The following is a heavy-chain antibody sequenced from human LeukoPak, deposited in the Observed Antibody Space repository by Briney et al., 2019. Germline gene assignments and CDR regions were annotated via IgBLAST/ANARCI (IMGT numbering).Heavy chain of an antibody. V-gene: IGHV4-4*02. CDR3: ARGQKYRNGYTVTELGSGYFAY. J-gene: IGHJ4*02. D-gene: IGHD5-18*01. Sequence: PSETLSLTCAVSGGSISSSNWWSWVRQPPGKGLEWIGEIYHSGSTNYNPSLKSRVTISVDKSKNQFSLTLSSVTTADTAVYYCARGQKYRNGYTVTELGSGYFAYWGQGTLVTVSS. CDR2: IYHSGST. CDR1: GGSISSSNW.